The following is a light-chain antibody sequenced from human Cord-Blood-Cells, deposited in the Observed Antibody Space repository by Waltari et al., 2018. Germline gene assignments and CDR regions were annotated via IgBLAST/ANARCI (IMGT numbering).Light chain of an antibody. CDR1: SSAVGGYNY. J-gene: IGLJ3*02. CDR3: SSYTSSSTWV. CDR2: DVS. Sequence: QSALTQPASVSGSPGQSITISCTGTSSAVGGYNYVSWYQQHPGNAPKLMLYDVSNRPSGVSNRFSVSKSGNTASLTISGLQAEDEADYYCSSYTSSSTWVFGGGTKLTVL. V-gene: IGLV2-14*01.